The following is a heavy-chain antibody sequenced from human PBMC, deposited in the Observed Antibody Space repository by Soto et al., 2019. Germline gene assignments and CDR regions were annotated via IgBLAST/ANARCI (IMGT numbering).Heavy chain of an antibody. J-gene: IGHJ4*02. CDR3: ARDQRYSSGWLDY. V-gene: IGHV4-61*01. CDR2: IYYSGST. Sequence: SETQSLTCTVSGGSVSSGSYYWSWIRQPPGKGLEWIGYIYYSGSTNYNPSLKSRVTISVDTSKNQFSLKLSSVTAADTAVYYCARDQRYSSGWLDYWGQGTLVTVSS. CDR1: GGSVSSGSYY. D-gene: IGHD6-19*01.